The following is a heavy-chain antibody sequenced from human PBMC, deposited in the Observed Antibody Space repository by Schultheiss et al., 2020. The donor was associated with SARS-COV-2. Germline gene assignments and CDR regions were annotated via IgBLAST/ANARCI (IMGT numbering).Heavy chain of an antibody. CDR2: IYYSGST. J-gene: IGHJ4*02. V-gene: IGHV4-59*01. CDR3: ARGSYRWGSYYYFDY. D-gene: IGHD2-8*02. CDR1: GGSFSGYY. Sequence: SETLSLTCTVSGGSFSGYYWSWIRQPPGKGLEWIGYIYYSGSTNYNPSLKSRVTISVDTSKNQFSLKLSSVTAADTAVYYCARGSYRWGSYYYFDYWGQGTLVTVSS.